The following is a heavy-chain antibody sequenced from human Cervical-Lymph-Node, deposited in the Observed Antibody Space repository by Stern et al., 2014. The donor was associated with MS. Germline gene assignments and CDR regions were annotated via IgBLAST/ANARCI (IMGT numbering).Heavy chain of an antibody. CDR2: ISYDGSNK. Sequence: VQLLESGGGVVQPGRSLRLSCAASSFGFLSYGLHWVRQAPGKGLEWVAVISYDGSNKYYADYVKGRFTISRDNSKNTLYLQMNSLRTDDTAVYYCAKDPDRRPYYYDGMDVWGQGTTVTVSS. D-gene: IGHD1-14*01. CDR1: SFGFLSYG. CDR3: AKDPDRRPYYYDGMDV. V-gene: IGHV3-30*18. J-gene: IGHJ6*02.